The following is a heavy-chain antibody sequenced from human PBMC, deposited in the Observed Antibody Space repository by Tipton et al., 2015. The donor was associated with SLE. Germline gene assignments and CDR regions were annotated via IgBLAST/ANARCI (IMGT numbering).Heavy chain of an antibody. V-gene: IGHV4-34*01. D-gene: IGHD6-13*01. J-gene: IGHJ3*02. CDR2: INHSGST. CDR3: ARRGAGYSSSWTDAFDI. CDR1: GGSFSGYY. Sequence: TLSLTCAVYGGSFSGYYWSWIRQPPGKGLEWIGEINHSGSTNYNPSLKSRVTISVDTSKNQFSLKPSSVTAADTAVYYCARRGAGYSSSWTDAFDIWGQGTMVTVPS.